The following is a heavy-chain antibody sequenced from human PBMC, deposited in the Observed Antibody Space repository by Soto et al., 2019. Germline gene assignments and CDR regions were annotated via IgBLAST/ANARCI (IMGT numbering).Heavy chain of an antibody. CDR3: GSPGPGGAHKYYYYGMDV. D-gene: IGHD1-26*01. V-gene: IGHV4-34*01. CDR2: INTSGST. CDR1: GGSFSGYY. Sequence: QVQLQQWGAGLLKPSETLSLTCAVYGGSFSGYYWSWIRQPPGKGLQWIGEINTSGSTNYNPSLKSRVTISADTSQTPFSLKMSSVPAAATAVYYCGSPGPGGAHKYYYYGMDVWRQGTTVTVSS. J-gene: IGHJ6*02.